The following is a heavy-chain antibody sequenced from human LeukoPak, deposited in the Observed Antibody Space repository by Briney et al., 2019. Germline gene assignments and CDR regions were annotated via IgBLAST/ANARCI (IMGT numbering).Heavy chain of an antibody. J-gene: IGHJ4*02. V-gene: IGHV4-38-2*02. CDR2: IYHSGST. CDR3: ARIRGGGTIFDH. D-gene: IGHD1-14*01. Sequence: PETLSLTCTVSGYSISSGYYWGWIRQPPGKGLEWIGSIYHSGSTYYNPSLKSRVTISVDTSKNQFSLKLSSVTAADTAVYYCARIRGGGTIFDHWGQGTLVTVSS. CDR1: GYSISSGYY.